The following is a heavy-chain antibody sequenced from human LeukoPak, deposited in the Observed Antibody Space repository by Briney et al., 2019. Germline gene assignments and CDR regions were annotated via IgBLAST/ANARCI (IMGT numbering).Heavy chain of an antibody. CDR2: IYRSGST. V-gene: IGHV3-66*04. J-gene: IGHJ3*02. Sequence: PGGSLRLSCAASGFSVSSNYMSWIRQAPGKGLEWVSVIYRSGSTHYADSVKDRFIISRDNSKNTLYLQMNSLRAEDTAVYYCARLYSSSSGKAFDIWGQGTMVTVSS. D-gene: IGHD6-6*01. CDR1: GFSVSSNY. CDR3: ARLYSSSSGKAFDI.